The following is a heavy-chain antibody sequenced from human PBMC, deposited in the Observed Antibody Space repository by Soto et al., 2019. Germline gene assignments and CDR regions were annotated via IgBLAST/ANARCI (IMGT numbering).Heavy chain of an antibody. V-gene: IGHV1-69*06. CDR3: ARDQGDTIFVVVIPGGDYYYGMAV. J-gene: IGHJ6*02. CDR1: GGTFSSYA. D-gene: IGHD3-3*01. Sequence: QVQLVQSGAEVKKPGSSVKVSCKASGGTFSSYAISWVRQAPGQGLEWMGGIIPIFGTANYAQKFQGRVTITADKSTSTAYMELRSLRSEHTAVYYCARDQGDTIFVVVIPGGDYYYGMAVWGQGTTVTVSS. CDR2: IIPIFGTA.